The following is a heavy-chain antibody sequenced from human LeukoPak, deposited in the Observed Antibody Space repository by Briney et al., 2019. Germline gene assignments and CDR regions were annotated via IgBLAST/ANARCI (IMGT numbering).Heavy chain of an antibody. V-gene: IGHV4-59*01. CDR2: TYYSGST. D-gene: IGHD6-13*01. J-gene: IGHJ4*02. Sequence: PSETLSLTCTVSGGSISSYYWSWIRQPPGKGLEWIGYTYYSGSTNYNPSLKSRVTISVDTSKNQFSLKLSSVTAADTAVYYCARSSSSWYLRFNYWGQGTLVTVSS. CDR1: GGSISSYY. CDR3: ARSSSSWYLRFNY.